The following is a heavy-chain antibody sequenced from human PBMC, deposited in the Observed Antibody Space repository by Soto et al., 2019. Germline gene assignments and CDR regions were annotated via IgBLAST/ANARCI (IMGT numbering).Heavy chain of an antibody. V-gene: IGHV4-59*01. J-gene: IGHJ4*02. CDR1: GCSISSYY. CDR2: IDYSGGT. CDR3: GRSALVVADKYCLDS. D-gene: IGHD2-15*01. Sequence: PSETLSLTCTVSGCSISSYYCSGIRQPPGKGLEGIGCIDYSGGTNCNPSLKRRVTISVDTSKNQVSLKRSSATAADTAVYYCGRSALVVADKYCLDSWGQGTLVTVSS.